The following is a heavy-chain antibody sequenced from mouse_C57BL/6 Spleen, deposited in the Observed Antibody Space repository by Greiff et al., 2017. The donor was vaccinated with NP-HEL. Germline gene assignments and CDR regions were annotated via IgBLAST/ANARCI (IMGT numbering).Heavy chain of an antibody. Sequence: VQLQQSGPELVKPGASVKISCKASGYAFSSSWMNWVKQRPGKGLEWIGRIYPGDGDTNYNGKFKGKATLTADKSSSTAYMQLSSLTSEDSAVYFCARGGFITTVVARWYFDYWGQGTTLTVSS. CDR3: ARGGFITTVVARWYFDY. D-gene: IGHD1-1*01. CDR1: GYAFSSSW. V-gene: IGHV1-82*01. CDR2: IYPGDGDT. J-gene: IGHJ2*01.